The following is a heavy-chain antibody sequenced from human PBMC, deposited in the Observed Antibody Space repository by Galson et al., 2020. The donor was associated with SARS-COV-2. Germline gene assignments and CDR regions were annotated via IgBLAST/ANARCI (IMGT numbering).Heavy chain of an antibody. V-gene: IGHV4-39*01. CDR3: TRPGRDNGYSRYLGDEYAMDV. D-gene: IGHD5-12*01. J-gene: IGHJ6*02. CDR1: GGPVRSSSYY. Sequence: ASETLSLTCTASGGPVRSSSYYWGWIRQPPGKGLEWIGSIYYTGSTHYTPSFECRVTISVDTSKNLVSRRLSSVTAADTAVYYCTRPGRDNGYSRYLGDEYAMDVCGRGTTVTVSS. CDR2: IYYTGST.